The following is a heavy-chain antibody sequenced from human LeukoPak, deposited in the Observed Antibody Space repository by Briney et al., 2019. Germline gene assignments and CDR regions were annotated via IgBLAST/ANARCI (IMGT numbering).Heavy chain of an antibody. Sequence: GASVKVSCKASGYTFTGYYMHWMRQAPGQGLEWMGWINPNSGGTNYAQKFQGRVTMTRDTSISTAYMELSRLRSDDTAVYYCARARMYYDILPDYWGQGTPVTVPS. J-gene: IGHJ4*02. CDR2: INPNSGGT. D-gene: IGHD3-9*01. V-gene: IGHV1-2*02. CDR1: GYTFTGYY. CDR3: ARARMYYDILPDY.